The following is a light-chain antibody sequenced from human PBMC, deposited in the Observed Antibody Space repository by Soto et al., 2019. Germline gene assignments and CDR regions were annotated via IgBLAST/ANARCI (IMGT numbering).Light chain of an antibody. V-gene: IGKV3-11*01. Sequence: EIGLTQSPATLSLSPGERATLSCRASQSVSSYLAWYHQKPGQAPRLLIYDASNRATGIPARFSGSGSGTDFTLTISSLEPEDFAVYYCQQRSNWPRLTFGGGTKVEIK. J-gene: IGKJ4*01. CDR2: DAS. CDR3: QQRSNWPRLT. CDR1: QSVSSY.